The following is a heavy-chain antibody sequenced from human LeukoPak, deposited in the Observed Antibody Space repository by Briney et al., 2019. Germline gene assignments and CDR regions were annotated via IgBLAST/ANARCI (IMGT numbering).Heavy chain of an antibody. V-gene: IGHV4-4*07. Sequence: SETLSLTCTVSGGSISSYYWSWIRQPVGKGLEGIGRIYTSGSTNYNPSLKSRVTMSVDTSKNQFSLKLSSVTAADTAVYYCARERSTAAAGTYYFDYWGQGTLVTVSS. CDR1: GGSISSYY. J-gene: IGHJ4*02. CDR2: IYTSGST. CDR3: ARERSTAAAGTYYFDY. D-gene: IGHD6-13*01.